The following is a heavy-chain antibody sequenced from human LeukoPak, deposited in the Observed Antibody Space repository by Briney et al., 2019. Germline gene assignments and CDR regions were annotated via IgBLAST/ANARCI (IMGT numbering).Heavy chain of an antibody. CDR2: INPSGGST. V-gene: IGHV1-46*01. D-gene: IGHD4-23*01. CDR1: GYTFTSYY. Sequence: GASVKVSCEASGYTFTSYYMHWVRQAPGQGLEWMGIINPSGGSTSYAQKFQGRVTMTRDTSTSTVYMELSSLRYEDTAVYYCARDYGGNSPGNWFDPWGQGTLVTVSS. J-gene: IGHJ5*02. CDR3: ARDYGGNSPGNWFDP.